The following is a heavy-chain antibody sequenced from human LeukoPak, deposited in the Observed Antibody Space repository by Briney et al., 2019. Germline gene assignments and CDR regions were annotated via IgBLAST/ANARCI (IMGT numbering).Heavy chain of an antibody. CDR2: IKEDGSEK. J-gene: IGHJ4*02. CDR3: ARTIRGY. V-gene: IGHV3-7*01. Sequence: GGSLRLSCAVSRITFNNAWPSWVRQAPGKGLEWVANIKEDGSEKYYVDSVKGRFTISRDNAKNSLYLQMNSLRAEDTAVYYCARTIRGYWGQGTLVTVSS. D-gene: IGHD3-10*01. CDR1: RITFNNAW.